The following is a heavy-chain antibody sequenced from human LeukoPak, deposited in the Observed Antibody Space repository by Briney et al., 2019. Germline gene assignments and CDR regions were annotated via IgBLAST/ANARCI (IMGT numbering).Heavy chain of an antibody. V-gene: IGHV4-39*02. D-gene: IGHD6-19*01. J-gene: IGHJ4*02. CDR2: VYYSGNT. CDR3: ARGIAVAAPYYFDY. Sequence: SETLSLTCTGSVSSSNYYWGWIRQPPGKGLEWIGSVYYSGNTYYNPSLKSRVTIFVGISKNHFSLKLSSVTAADTAVYYCARGIAVAAPYYFDYWGQGTLVTVPS. CDR1: SVSSSNYY.